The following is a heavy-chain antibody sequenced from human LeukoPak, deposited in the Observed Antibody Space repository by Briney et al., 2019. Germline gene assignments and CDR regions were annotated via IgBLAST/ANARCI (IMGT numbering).Heavy chain of an antibody. CDR3: ARERYFDY. J-gene: IGHJ4*02. Sequence: PGGSLRLSCAASGFSFNTCAMSWVCQAPGKGLEWVSTISGGGRSTDYADSVKGQFTISRDNSKNTLYLQMNSLRAEDTAVYYCARERYFDYWGQGTLVTVSS. V-gene: IGHV3-23*01. CDR1: GFSFNTCA. CDR2: ISGGGRST.